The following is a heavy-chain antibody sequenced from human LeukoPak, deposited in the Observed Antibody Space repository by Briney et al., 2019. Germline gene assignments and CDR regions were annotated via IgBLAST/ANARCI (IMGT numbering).Heavy chain of an antibody. CDR2: INPRNGDT. Sequence: ASVKVSCKASGYPFTGYYVHWVRQAPGHGLEWMGWINPRNGDTHSAQKFQGRVSMTGDTSITTAYMELSSLTSDDTAVYYCASLHSTKGPRRYYFDYWGQGTLVTVSS. J-gene: IGHJ4*02. CDR1: GYPFTGYY. D-gene: IGHD1/OR15-1a*01. CDR3: ASLHSTKGPRRYYFDY. V-gene: IGHV1-2*02.